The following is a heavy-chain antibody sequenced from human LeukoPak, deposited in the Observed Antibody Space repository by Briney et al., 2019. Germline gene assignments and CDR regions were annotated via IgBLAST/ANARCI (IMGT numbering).Heavy chain of an antibody. J-gene: IGHJ4*02. Sequence: GEPLKISCKASGYSFTNYWIAWVRQMPGKGLEWMGIFYPRDSDTRYSPSFRGQVTISADKSINTAYLHWNTLKASDSPMYYCARREDSSGYSDFWGQGTLVTVSS. CDR2: FYPRDSDT. CDR1: GYSFTNYW. D-gene: IGHD3-22*01. CDR3: ARREDSSGYSDF. V-gene: IGHV5-51*01.